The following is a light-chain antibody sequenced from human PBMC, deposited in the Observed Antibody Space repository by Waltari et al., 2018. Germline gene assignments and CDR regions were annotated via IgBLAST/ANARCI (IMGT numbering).Light chain of an antibody. V-gene: IGKV1-39*01. Sequence: DIQMIQSPSSLSVSVGDRVTITCRASEAIATFLNWYHEQGGKAPKLLIYHASILHSGVPSRFSGSGGGTDFTLTITRLQPDDFGTFYCQQSYSLPPTFDQGTKVEIK. CDR2: HAS. J-gene: IGKJ1*01. CDR1: EAIATF. CDR3: QQSYSLPPT.